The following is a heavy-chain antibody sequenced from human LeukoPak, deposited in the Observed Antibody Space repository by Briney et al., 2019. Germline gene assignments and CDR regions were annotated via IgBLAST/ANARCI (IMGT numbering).Heavy chain of an antibody. CDR2: ISGDGYIT. Sequence: GGSLRLSCAASGFTFGDYAMHWVRQVPGKGLEWVSLISGDGYITYYADSVKGRFTVSRDNSKNSLYLQMNGLRIEDTAFYYCAKDIENYDSTGHFDYWGQGTLVTVSS. CDR3: AKDIENYDSTGHFDY. CDR1: GFTFGDYA. D-gene: IGHD3-22*01. V-gene: IGHV3-43*02. J-gene: IGHJ4*02.